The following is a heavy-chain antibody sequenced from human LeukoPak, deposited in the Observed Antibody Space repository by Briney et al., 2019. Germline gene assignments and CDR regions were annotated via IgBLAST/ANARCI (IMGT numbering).Heavy chain of an antibody. Sequence: GGSLRLSCAASGFTFSSYGMHWVRQAPGKGLEWVAVISYDGSNKYYADSVKGRFTISRDNSKNTLYLQMNSLRAEDTAVYYCAKDRLGGWPDYYYYGMDVWGQGTTVTVSS. D-gene: IGHD1-26*01. CDR3: AKDRLGGWPDYYYYGMDV. CDR1: GFTFSSYG. CDR2: ISYDGSNK. V-gene: IGHV3-30*18. J-gene: IGHJ6*02.